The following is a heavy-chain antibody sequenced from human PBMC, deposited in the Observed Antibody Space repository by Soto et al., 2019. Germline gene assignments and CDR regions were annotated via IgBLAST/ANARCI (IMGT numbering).Heavy chain of an antibody. CDR3: ASRPCDGAGDPGAWGMDV. D-gene: IGHD3-10*01. CDR2: VVVGSGDT. Sequence: GAPRKVSCKASGFTFTSSAVPWVGQARGQRLEWIGLVVVGSGDTKYAQKFQGRVTTNKDMSTSTAYTGLSSLRSEDTAVYYCASRPCDGAGDPGAWGMDVWGQGTTVTVSS. V-gene: IGHV1-58*01. J-gene: IGHJ6*02. CDR1: GFTFTSSA.